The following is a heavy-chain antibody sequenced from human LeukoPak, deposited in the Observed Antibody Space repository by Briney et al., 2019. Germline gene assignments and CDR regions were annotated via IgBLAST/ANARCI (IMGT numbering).Heavy chain of an antibody. J-gene: IGHJ4*02. CDR1: GGSFSGYY. D-gene: IGHD6-19*01. V-gene: IGHV4-34*01. CDR2: INHSGST. Sequence: PSETLSLTCAVYGGSFSGYYWSWIRQPPGKGLEWIGEINHSGSTNYNPSLKSRVTISVDTSKNQLSLKLSSVTAADTAVYYCARVSSGWYERLDYWGQGTLVTVSS. CDR3: ARVSSGWYERLDY.